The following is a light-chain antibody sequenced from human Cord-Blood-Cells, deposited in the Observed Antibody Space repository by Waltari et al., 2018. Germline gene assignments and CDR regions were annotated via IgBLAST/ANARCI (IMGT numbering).Light chain of an antibody. J-gene: IGLJ3*02. CDR3: MIWHSSAWV. CDR2: YKSDSDK. V-gene: IGLV5-45*03. CDR1: SGLNVGTYR. Sequence: QPVLTQPSSLSASPGASASLTCTLRSGLNVGTYRKYWYQKKPGSPPQYLLRYKSDSDKQQGSGVPSRFSGSKDASANAGILLISGLQSEDEADYYCMIWHSSAWVFGGGTKLTVL.